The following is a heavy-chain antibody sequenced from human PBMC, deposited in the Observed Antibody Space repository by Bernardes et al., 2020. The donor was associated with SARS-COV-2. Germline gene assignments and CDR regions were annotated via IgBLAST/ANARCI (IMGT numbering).Heavy chain of an antibody. CDR2: INPNSGGT. D-gene: IGHD3-22*01. CDR1: GYPFTGYY. J-gene: IGHJ6*02. V-gene: IGHV1-2*02. CDR3: ALPPTNYDRYAMDV. Sequence: ASEKVSCKASGYPFTGYYLHWARQAPGQGLEWMGWINPNSGGTNYAQRFQGRVTMTRDTSTSTAYMDLSRLRSDDTAVYYCALPPTNYDRYAMDVWGQGTTVTVSS.